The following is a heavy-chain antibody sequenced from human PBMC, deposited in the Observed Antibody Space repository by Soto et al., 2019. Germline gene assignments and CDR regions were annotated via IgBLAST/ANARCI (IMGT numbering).Heavy chain of an antibody. V-gene: IGHV4-59*01. J-gene: IGHJ5*02. Sequence: PGETLCLTCIVSGCTITTYRWIWIRQVPEKGLEWIAYMSYTGNTNYKASFQSRVTISIDTTKNQLSLQMTSMTAADTAVYYFARDMHAGFTNYVDPWGQGTLVTVSS. CDR3: ARDMHAGFTNYVDP. CDR1: GCTITTYR. D-gene: IGHD4-4*01. CDR2: MSYTGNT.